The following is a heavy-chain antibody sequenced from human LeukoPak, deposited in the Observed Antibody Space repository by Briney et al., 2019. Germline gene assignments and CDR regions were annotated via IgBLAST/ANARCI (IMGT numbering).Heavy chain of an antibody. V-gene: IGHV5-51*01. CDR1: GYSFTSYW. J-gene: IGHJ4*02. D-gene: IGHD2-2*01. CDR2: IYPGDSDT. Sequence: GESLKISCKGSGYSFTSYWIGWVRQMPGKGLEWMGIIYPGDSDTRYSPSFQGQVTISADKSISTAYLQWSSLKASDTAMYYCARRSYCSSTSCFTLGYWGQGTLVTVSS. CDR3: ARRSYCSSTSCFTLGY.